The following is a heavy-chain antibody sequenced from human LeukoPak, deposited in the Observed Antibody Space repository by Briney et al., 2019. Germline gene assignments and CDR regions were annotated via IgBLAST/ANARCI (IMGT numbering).Heavy chain of an antibody. Sequence: SETLSLTCAVYGGSFSGYYWSWIRQPPGKGLEWIGEINHSGSTNYNPSLKSRVTISVDTSKNQFSRKLSSVTAADTAVYYCARGSLLLWFGEFSQYNWFDPWGQGTLVTVSS. CDR3: ARGSLLLWFGEFSQYNWFDP. D-gene: IGHD3-10*01. CDR1: GGSFSGYY. J-gene: IGHJ5*02. CDR2: INHSGST. V-gene: IGHV4-34*01.